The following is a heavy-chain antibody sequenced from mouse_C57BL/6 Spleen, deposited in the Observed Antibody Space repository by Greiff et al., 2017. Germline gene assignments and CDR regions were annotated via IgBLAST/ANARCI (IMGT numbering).Heavy chain of an antibody. CDR2: IRSKSNNYAT. V-gene: IGHV10-1*01. CDR1: GFSFNTYA. J-gene: IGHJ3*01. D-gene: IGHD2-4*01. CDR3: VRGDYDLAY. Sequence: EVHLVESGGGLVQPKGSLKLSCPASGFSFNTYAMNWVRQAPGKGLEWVARIRSKSNNYATYYADSVKDRFTISRDDSESMLYLQMNNLKTEDTAMYYCVRGDYDLAYWGQGTLVTVSA.